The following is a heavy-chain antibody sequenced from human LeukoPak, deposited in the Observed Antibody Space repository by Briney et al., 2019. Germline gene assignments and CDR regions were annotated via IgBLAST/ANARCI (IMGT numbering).Heavy chain of an antibody. D-gene: IGHD2-15*01. J-gene: IGHJ5*02. CDR3: AVGYCSGGSCYSVEWFDP. CDR1: GFTFTSSA. V-gene: IGHV1-58*02. Sequence: GTSVKVSRKASGFTFTSSAMQWVRQARGQRLEWIGWIVVGSGNTNYAQKFQERVTITRDMSTSTAYMELSSLRSEDTAVYYCAVGYCSGGSCYSVEWFDPWGQGTLVTVSS. CDR2: IVVGSGNT.